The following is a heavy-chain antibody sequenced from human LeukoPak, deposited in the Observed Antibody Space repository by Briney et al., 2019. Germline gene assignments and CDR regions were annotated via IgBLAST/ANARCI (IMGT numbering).Heavy chain of an antibody. D-gene: IGHD3-3*01. CDR1: GFTVSSNY. J-gene: IGHJ6*03. V-gene: IGHV3-53*01. Sequence: PGGSLRLSCAASGFTVSSNYMSWVRQAPGKGLEWVSVIYSGGSTYYADSVKGRFTISRDNSKNTLYLQMSSLRAEDTAVYYCARVLPADFWSGYSIYYYYYMDVWGKGTTVTVSS. CDR3: ARVLPADFWSGYSIYYYYYMDV. CDR2: IYSGGST.